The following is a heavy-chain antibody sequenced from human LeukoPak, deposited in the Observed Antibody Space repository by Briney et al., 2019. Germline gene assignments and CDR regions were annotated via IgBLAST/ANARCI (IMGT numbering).Heavy chain of an antibody. CDR1: GYTFTSYG. Sequence: ASVKVSCKAFGYTFTSYGISWVRQAPGQGLEWMGWISAYNGNTNYAQKLQGRVTMTTDTSTSTAYMELRSLRSDDTAVYYCARQMYSSSSNYYYYYMDVWGKGTTVTVSS. D-gene: IGHD6-6*01. J-gene: IGHJ6*03. CDR2: ISAYNGNT. CDR3: ARQMYSSSSNYYYYYMDV. V-gene: IGHV1-18*01.